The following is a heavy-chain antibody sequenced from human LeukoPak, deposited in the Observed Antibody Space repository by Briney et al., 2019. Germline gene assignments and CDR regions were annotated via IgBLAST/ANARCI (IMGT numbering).Heavy chain of an antibody. CDR1: GGSICSYY. CDR2: IYYSGST. V-gene: IGHV4-59*08. Sequence: SETLSPTCTVYGGSICSYYWSWIRQPPGKGLEWIGYIYYSGSTNYNPSLKSRVTISVDTSKNQFSLKLSSVTAADTAVYYCARQGMATKAPYFDYWGQGTLVTVSS. CDR3: ARQGMATKAPYFDY. J-gene: IGHJ4*02. D-gene: IGHD5-24*01.